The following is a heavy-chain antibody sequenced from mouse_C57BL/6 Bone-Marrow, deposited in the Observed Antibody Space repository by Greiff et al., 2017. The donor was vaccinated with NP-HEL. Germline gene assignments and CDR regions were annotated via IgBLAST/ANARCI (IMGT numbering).Heavy chain of an antibody. Sequence: VQLKESGEGLVKPGGSLKLSCAASGFTFSSYAMSRVRQTPEKRLEWVAYISSGGDYIYYADTVKGRFTISRDNARNTLYLQMSSLKSEDTAMYYCTRVLLYYYAMDYWGQGTSVTVSS. J-gene: IGHJ4*01. CDR2: ISSGGDYI. V-gene: IGHV5-9-1*02. D-gene: IGHD2-1*01. CDR1: GFTFSSYA. CDR3: TRVLLYYYAMDY.